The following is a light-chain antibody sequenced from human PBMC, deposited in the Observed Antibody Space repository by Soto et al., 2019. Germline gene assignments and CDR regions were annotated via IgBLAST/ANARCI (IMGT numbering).Light chain of an antibody. CDR3: NSYTSSSTYV. J-gene: IGLJ1*01. CDR2: DVT. V-gene: IGLV2-14*03. Sequence: SSLPQPSSGSGSAGQSSSLSCPGTSSDVGGFNYVSWYQQHPGKAPKLMIYDVTNRPSGVSYRFSGSKSGNTASLTISGLQAEDEDDYYCNSYTSSSTYVFGTGTKVTVL. CDR1: SSDVGGFNY.